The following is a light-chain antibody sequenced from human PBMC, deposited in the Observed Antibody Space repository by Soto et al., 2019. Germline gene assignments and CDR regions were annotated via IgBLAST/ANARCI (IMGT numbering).Light chain of an antibody. CDR2: GAS. V-gene: IGKV3-15*01. Sequence: EIVMTQSPATLSVSPGERATLSCRASQSVSSNLVWYQQKPGQAPRLLIYGASTRAAGIPARFSGSGSGTEFPLTISSLQSEDFAVYYCQQYDNWPPWTFGQGTKVEIK. CDR1: QSVSSN. CDR3: QQYDNWPPWT. J-gene: IGKJ1*01.